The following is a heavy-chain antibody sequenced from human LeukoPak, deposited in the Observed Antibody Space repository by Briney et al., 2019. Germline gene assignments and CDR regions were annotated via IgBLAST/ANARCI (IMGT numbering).Heavy chain of an antibody. CDR3: ARKRGCSGGSCYSGYLFDY. CDR1: GYSFTSYW. CDR2: IYPGDSDT. J-gene: IGHJ4*02. Sequence: GESLKISCKGSGYSFTSYWIGWVRQMPAKGLAWMGIIYPGDSDTRYSPSFQGQVTISADKSISTAYLQWSSLKASDTAMYYCARKRGCSGGSCYSGYLFDYWGQGTLVTVSS. V-gene: IGHV5-51*01. D-gene: IGHD2-15*01.